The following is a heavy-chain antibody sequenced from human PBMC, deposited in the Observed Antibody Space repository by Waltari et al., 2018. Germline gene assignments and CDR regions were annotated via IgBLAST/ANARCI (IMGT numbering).Heavy chain of an antibody. J-gene: IGHJ4*02. D-gene: IGHD3-16*02. CDR3: AKVWKNYRTDY. CDR1: GFTFSDYD. CDR2: IYYSGNT. V-gene: IGHV4-59*12. Sequence: GQLVESGGGLVQPGRSLRLSCKGSGFTFSDYDLSWVRQAPGKGLEGMGRIYYSGNTYYNPSLKNRVTISVDTSKNQFSLKVTSVTAADTAVYYCAKVWKNYRTDYWGQGTLVTVSS.